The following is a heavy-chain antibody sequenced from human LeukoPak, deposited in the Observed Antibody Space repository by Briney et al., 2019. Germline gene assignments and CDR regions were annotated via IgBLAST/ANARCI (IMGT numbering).Heavy chain of an antibody. CDR3: ARGLRRYGYSSGSREGGDY. Sequence: PSETLSLTCTVSGGSISSGGYYWSWIRQHPGKGLEWIGYIYYSGSTYYNPSLKSRVTISVDTSKNQFSLKLSSVTAADTAVYYCARGLRRYGYSSGSREGGDYWGRGTLVTVSS. CDR2: IYYSGST. CDR1: GGSISSGGYY. D-gene: IGHD6-19*01. V-gene: IGHV4-31*03. J-gene: IGHJ4*02.